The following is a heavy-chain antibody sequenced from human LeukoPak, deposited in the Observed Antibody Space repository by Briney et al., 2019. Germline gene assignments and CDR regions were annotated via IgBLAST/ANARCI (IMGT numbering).Heavy chain of an antibody. CDR2: ISHDGSNK. Sequence: GGSLRLSCAASGFTFSTYTMHCVRQAPGKGLEWAAVISHDGSNKHSADSVKGRFTISRDNAENSLYLQMTSLRAEDTAVYYCARDVATMVRGVSRAPYYFDFWGQGTLVSVFS. J-gene: IGHJ4*02. CDR1: GFTFSTYT. D-gene: IGHD3-10*01. CDR3: ARDVATMVRGVSRAPYYFDF. V-gene: IGHV3-30-3*01.